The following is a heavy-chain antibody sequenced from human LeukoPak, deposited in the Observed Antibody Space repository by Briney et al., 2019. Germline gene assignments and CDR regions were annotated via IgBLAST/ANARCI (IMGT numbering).Heavy chain of an antibody. Sequence: ASLKVACKASGYAFTRYNFHLVRQAPGQGLECIGCSNPDSGVTNYAQKCQGRVTMTWDTPISTAYIELNSLRSDDTAVYYCATGGGYFYDYWGQGTLVTVSS. V-gene: IGHV1-2*02. CDR3: ATGGGYFYDY. CDR2: SNPDSGVT. D-gene: IGHD3-10*01. CDR1: GYAFTRYN. J-gene: IGHJ4*02.